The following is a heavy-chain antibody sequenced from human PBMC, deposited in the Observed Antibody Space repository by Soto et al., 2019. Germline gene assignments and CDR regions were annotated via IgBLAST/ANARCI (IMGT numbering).Heavy chain of an antibody. D-gene: IGHD3-3*01. CDR2: ISYDGSNK. J-gene: IGHJ6*02. CDR1: GFALSSYA. V-gene: IGHV3-30*09. Sequence: GGSLRLSCAASGFALSSYAMHWVRQAPGKGLEWVAVISYDGSNKYYADSVKGRFAISRDNSKNTLYLQMNSLRAEDTAVYYCARVGRYDFWGRVSGYYYYGMDVWGQGTTVTVSS. CDR3: ARVGRYDFWGRVSGYYYYGMDV.